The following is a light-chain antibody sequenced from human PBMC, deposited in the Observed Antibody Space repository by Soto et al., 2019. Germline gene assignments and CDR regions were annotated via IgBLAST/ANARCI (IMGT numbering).Light chain of an antibody. CDR2: GAS. CDR1: QSVGSY. V-gene: IGKV3-11*01. CDR3: QQRSNWPLT. J-gene: IGKJ4*01. Sequence: EIVLTQSPATLSLSPGERATLSCGASQSVGSYLVWYQQKPGQAPRLLIYGASTRAAGIPARFSGSGSGTDFTLTISSLEPEDFAVYYCQQRSNWPLTFGGGTKVDIK.